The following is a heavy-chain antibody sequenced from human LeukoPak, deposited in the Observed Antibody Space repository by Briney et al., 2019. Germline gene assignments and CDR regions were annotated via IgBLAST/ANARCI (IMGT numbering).Heavy chain of an antibody. CDR2: IWYDGSNK. D-gene: IGHD3-22*01. V-gene: IGHV3-33*06. CDR1: GFTFSSYG. CDR3: AKQDHDSSEAAFDI. J-gene: IGHJ3*02. Sequence: PGGSLRLSCAASGFTFSSYGMHWVRQAPGKGLEWVAVIWYDGSNKYYADSVKGRFTISRDNSKNTLYLQMNSLRAEDTAVYYCAKQDHDSSEAAFDIWGQGTMVTVSS.